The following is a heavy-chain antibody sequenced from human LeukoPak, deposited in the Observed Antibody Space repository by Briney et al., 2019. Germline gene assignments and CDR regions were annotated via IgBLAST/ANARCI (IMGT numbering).Heavy chain of an antibody. CDR1: GGSFTTYY. Sequence: SETLSLTCAVYGGSFTTYYWSWIRQPPGKGLEWIGEINHNEFTNYNPSLKNRVTITIDTSKKQFSLRLTSVTVADTAVYYCASPAEYSSPAHAFDIWGQGTMVTVSS. CDR3: ASPAEYSSPAHAFDI. V-gene: IGHV4-34*01. J-gene: IGHJ3*02. CDR2: INHNEFT. D-gene: IGHD6-6*01.